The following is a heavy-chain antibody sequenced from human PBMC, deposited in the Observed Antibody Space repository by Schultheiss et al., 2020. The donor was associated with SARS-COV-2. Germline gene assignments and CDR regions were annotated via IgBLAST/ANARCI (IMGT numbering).Heavy chain of an antibody. D-gene: IGHD1-26*01. J-gene: IGHJ6*02. V-gene: IGHV5-51*01. CDR1: GYSFTSYW. CDR3: ARHRRWELSGYYYYGMDV. Sequence: GESLKISCKGSGYSFTSYWIGWVRQMPGKGLEWMGIIYPGDSDTRYSPSFQGQVTISADKSISTAYLQWSSLKASDTAMYYCARHRRWELSGYYYYGMDVWGQGTTVTVSS. CDR2: IYPGDSDT.